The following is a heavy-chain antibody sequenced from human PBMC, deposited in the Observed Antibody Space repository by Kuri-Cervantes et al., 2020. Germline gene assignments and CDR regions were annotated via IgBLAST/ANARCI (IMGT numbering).Heavy chain of an antibody. D-gene: IGHD3-3*01. J-gene: IGHJ6*02. Sequence: SETLSLTCTVSGGSISGGSYYWSWIRQPAGKGLEWIGRIYTSASTNYNLSLKSRVTISVDTSKNQLTLKLSSVTAADTAVYYGASGVVITGIGYYYGLDVWGQGTTVTVSS. CDR1: GGSISGGSYY. CDR3: ASGVVITGIGYYYGLDV. V-gene: IGHV4-61*02. CDR2: IYTSAST.